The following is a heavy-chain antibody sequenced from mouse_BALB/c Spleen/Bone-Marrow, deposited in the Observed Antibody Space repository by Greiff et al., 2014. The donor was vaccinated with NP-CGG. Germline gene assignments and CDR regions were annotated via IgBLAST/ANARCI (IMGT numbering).Heavy chain of an antibody. D-gene: IGHD1-1*01. J-gene: IGHJ2*01. CDR2: ISSSYGDA. CDR1: GYTFTDYA. CDR3: ARGLSYYYGTSYYFDY. Sequence: VQLQESGAELARPGVSVKISCKGSGYTFTDYAMHWVKQSHAKSLEWIGIISSSYGDATYNQKFKGKATMTVDKYSNTAYMELARLTSEDTAIYYGARGLSYYYGTSYYFDYWGQGTTLTVSS. V-gene: IGHV1S137*01.